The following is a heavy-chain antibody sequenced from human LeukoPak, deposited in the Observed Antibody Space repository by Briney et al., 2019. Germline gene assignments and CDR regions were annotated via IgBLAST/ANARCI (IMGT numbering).Heavy chain of an antibody. CDR2: IYSGGNT. J-gene: IGHJ4*02. CDR3: ARASRWLAFDN. D-gene: IGHD6-19*01. Sequence: GGSLRLSCAASGFTVSSNYMSWVRQAPGKGLEWVSVIYSGGNTYYADSVKGRFTISRDNSKNTVSLQMNSLRDEDTAVYFCARASRWLAFDNWGQGTLVTVSS. V-gene: IGHV3-66*01. CDR1: GFTVSSNY.